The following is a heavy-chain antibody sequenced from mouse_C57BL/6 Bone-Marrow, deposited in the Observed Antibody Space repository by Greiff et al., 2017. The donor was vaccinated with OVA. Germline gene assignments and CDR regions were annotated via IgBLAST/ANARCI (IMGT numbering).Heavy chain of an antibody. J-gene: IGHJ1*03. Sequence: QVQLQQSGAELVRPGTSVKVSCKASGYAFTNYLIEWVKQRPGQGLEWIGVINPGSGGTNYNEKFKGKATLTADKSSSTAYMQLSSLTSEDSAVYFCAGWGYYGSPFYWYFDVWGTGTTVTVSS. CDR3: AGWGYYGSPFYWYFDV. D-gene: IGHD1-1*01. CDR2: INPGSGGT. V-gene: IGHV1-54*01. CDR1: GYAFTNYL.